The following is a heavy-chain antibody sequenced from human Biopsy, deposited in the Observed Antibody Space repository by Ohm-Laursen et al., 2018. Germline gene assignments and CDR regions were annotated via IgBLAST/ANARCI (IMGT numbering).Heavy chain of an antibody. J-gene: IGHJ6*02. CDR2: ISSDGSNK. CDR1: GFTFTSYA. V-gene: IGHV3-30*18. CDR3: AKDGVAVGAGGGPYYYGMDV. D-gene: IGHD2-15*01. Sequence: SLRLSCTASGFTFTSYAMHWVRQAPGKGLEWVAVISSDGSNKYYADSVKGRFTISRDNSKDTLYLQLNSLRAEDTAVYYCAKDGVAVGAGGGPYYYGMDVWGQGTTVTVSS.